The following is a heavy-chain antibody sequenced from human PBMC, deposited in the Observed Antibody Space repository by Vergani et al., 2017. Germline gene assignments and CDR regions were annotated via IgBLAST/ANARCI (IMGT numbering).Heavy chain of an antibody. CDR1: GDSVSSNSAA. CDR3: ARDTIQLENHYYYYYMDV. Sequence: QVQLQQSGPGLVKPSQTLSLTCAISGDSVSSNSAAWNWIRQSPSRGLEWLGRTYYRSKWYNDYAVSVKSRITINPDTSKNQFSLQLNSVTPEDTAVYYCARDTIQLENHYYYYYMDVWGKGTTVTVSS. D-gene: IGHD1-1*01. V-gene: IGHV6-1*01. CDR2: TYYRSKWYN. J-gene: IGHJ6*03.